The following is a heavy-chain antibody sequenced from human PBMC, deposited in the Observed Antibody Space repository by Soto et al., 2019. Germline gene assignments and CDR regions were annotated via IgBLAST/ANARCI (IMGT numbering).Heavy chain of an antibody. V-gene: IGHV4-59*01. CDR3: ARGLTALRFLEWLPNWFDP. Sequence: SETLSLTCTVSGGSISSYYWSWIRQPPGKGLEWIGYIYYSGSTNYNPSLKSRVTISVDTSKNQFSLKLSSVTAADTAVYYCARGLTALRFLEWLPNWFDPWGQGTLVTVSS. D-gene: IGHD3-3*01. CDR1: GGSISSYY. J-gene: IGHJ5*02. CDR2: IYYSGST.